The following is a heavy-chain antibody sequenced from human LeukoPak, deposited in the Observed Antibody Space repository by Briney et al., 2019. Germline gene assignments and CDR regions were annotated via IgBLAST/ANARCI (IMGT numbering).Heavy chain of an antibody. CDR2: ITKSGSTT. J-gene: IGHJ6*03. CDR3: TRDVRLRHKYYYMDV. D-gene: IGHD4-17*01. CDR1: GFTFSDYY. V-gene: IGHV3-11*04. Sequence: PGGSLRLSCVASGFTFSDYYMSWIRQAPGKGLEWISYITKSGSTTFYADSVKGRFSISRDNANNSLFLQMNSLRAEDTAVYYCTRDVRLRHKYYYMDVWGKGTTVTVSS.